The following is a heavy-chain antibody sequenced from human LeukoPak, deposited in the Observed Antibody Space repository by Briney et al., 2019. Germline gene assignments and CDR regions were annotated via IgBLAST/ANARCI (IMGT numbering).Heavy chain of an antibody. CDR1: GGSISDSSHF. Sequence: PSETLSLTCTVSGGSISDSSHFWGWIRQPPGKGLEWIGNIYYSGNTYYNPSLKSRVIISVDTSKNQFSLKLSSVTAADTAVYYCARQGIYCSGSTCYSGVANWFDPWGQGTLVTVSS. CDR2: IYYSGNT. J-gene: IGHJ5*02. D-gene: IGHD2-15*01. V-gene: IGHV4-39*01. CDR3: ARQGIYCSGSTCYSGVANWFDP.